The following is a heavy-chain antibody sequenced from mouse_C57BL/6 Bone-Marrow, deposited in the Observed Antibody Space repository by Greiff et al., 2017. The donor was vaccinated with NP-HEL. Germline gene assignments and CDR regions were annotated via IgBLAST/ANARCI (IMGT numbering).Heavy chain of an antibody. CDR2: ISDGGSYT. CDR1: GFTFSSYA. J-gene: IGHJ4*01. V-gene: IGHV5-4*03. CDR3: ARGKVSLLRYYAMDY. D-gene: IGHD1-2*01. Sequence: EVKLMESGGGLVKPGGSLKLSCAASGFTFSSYAMSWVRQTPEKRLEWVATISDGGSYTYYPDNVKGRFTISRDNAKNNLYLQMSHLKSEDTAMYYCARGKVSLLRYYAMDYWGQGTSVTVSS.